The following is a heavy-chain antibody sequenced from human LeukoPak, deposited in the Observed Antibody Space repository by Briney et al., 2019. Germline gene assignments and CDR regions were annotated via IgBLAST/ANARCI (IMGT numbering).Heavy chain of an antibody. J-gene: IGHJ3*02. D-gene: IGHD2-2*01. Sequence: SETLSLTCTVSGGSISSYYWSWIRQPPGKGLEWIGYIYYSGSTNYNPSLKSRVTMSVDTSKNQFSLKLSSVTAADTAVYYCARSHCSSTSCSDAFDIWGQGTMVTVSS. CDR1: GGSISSYY. CDR2: IYYSGST. V-gene: IGHV4-59*12. CDR3: ARSHCSSTSCSDAFDI.